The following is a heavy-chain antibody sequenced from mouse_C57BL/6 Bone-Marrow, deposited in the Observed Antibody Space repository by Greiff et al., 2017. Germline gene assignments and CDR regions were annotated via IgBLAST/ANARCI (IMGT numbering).Heavy chain of an antibody. D-gene: IGHD2-4*01. CDR3: ARDYYDYAFDY. CDR1: GYTFTDYY. CDR2: INPNNGGT. J-gene: IGHJ2*01. V-gene: IGHV1-26*01. Sequence: EVQLQQSGPELVKPGASVKISCKASGYTFTDYYMNWVKQSHGKSLEWIGDINPNNGGTSYSQKFKGKATLTVDKSSSTAYMELRSLTSEDSAVYYCARDYYDYAFDYWGQGTTLTVSS.